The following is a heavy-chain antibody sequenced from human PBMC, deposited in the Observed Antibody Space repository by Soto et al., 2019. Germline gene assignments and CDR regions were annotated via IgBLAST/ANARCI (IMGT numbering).Heavy chain of an antibody. D-gene: IGHD2-2*01. J-gene: IGHJ4*02. Sequence: QVQLVESGGGVVQPGRSLRLSCAASGFTFSSYGMHWVRQAPGKGLEWVAVIWYDGSNKYYADSVKGRFTISRDNSKNTLYLQMNGLRAEDTAVYYCARAKKPINCSSTSCYSDYFDYWGQGTLVTVSS. CDR3: ARAKKPINCSSTSCYSDYFDY. CDR1: GFTFSSYG. CDR2: IWYDGSNK. V-gene: IGHV3-33*01.